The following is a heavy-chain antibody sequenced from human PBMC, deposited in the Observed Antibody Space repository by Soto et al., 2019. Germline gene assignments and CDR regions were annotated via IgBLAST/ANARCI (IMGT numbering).Heavy chain of an antibody. CDR3: ASHPRDSSGYWYYFDY. J-gene: IGHJ4*02. D-gene: IGHD3-22*01. Sequence: PGGSLRLSCAASGFTFSSYSMNWVRQAPGKGLEWVSSISSSSSYIYYADSVKGRFTISRDNAKNSLYLQMNSLRAEDTAVYYCASHPRDSSGYWYYFDYWGPGTLVTVSS. V-gene: IGHV3-21*01. CDR2: ISSSSSYI. CDR1: GFTFSSYS.